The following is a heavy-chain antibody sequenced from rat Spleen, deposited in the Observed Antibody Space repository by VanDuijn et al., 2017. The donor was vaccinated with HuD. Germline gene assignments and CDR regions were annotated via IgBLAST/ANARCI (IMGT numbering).Heavy chain of an antibody. CDR2: ISYDGSST. D-gene: IGHD1-1*01. CDR1: GFTFSNYD. J-gene: IGHJ2*01. Sequence: EVQLVESGGGLVQPGRSLKLSCAASGFTFSNYDMAWVRQAPTKGLEWVASISYDGSSTYYRDSVKGRFTISRDNAKSTLYLQMDSLRSEDTATYYCTTEVTTVGWGQGVMVTVSS. CDR3: TTEVTTVG. V-gene: IGHV5-20*01.